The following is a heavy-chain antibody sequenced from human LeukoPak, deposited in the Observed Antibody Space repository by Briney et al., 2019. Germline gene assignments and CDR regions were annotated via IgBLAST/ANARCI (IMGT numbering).Heavy chain of an antibody. CDR3: ARGGIAAAGTGWFDP. D-gene: IGHD6-13*01. CDR2: IYYSGST. V-gene: IGHV4-31*03. Sequence: SETLSLTCTVSGGSISSGGYYWSWIRQHPGKGLEWIWYIYYSGSTYYNPSLKSRVTISVDTSKNQFSLKLSSVTAADTAVYYCARGGIAAAGTGWFDPWGQGTLVTVSS. CDR1: GGSISSGGYY. J-gene: IGHJ5*02.